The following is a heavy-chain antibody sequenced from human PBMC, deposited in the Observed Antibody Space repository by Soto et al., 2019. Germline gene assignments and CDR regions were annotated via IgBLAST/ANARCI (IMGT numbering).Heavy chain of an antibody. CDR1: GFTFSNAW. CDR2: IKSKTAGGTT. J-gene: IGHJ4*02. CDR3: ARGHRSSGKIFDY. Sequence: EVQLVESGGGLVKPGGSVRLSCAASGFTFSNAWMSWVRQAPGKGLEWVGRIKSKTAGGTTEYDAPVKDRFTISRDDSKNTLYLQMNSLKTEDTAVYYCARGHRSSGKIFDYWGQGTLVTVSS. D-gene: IGHD3-22*01. V-gene: IGHV3-15*01.